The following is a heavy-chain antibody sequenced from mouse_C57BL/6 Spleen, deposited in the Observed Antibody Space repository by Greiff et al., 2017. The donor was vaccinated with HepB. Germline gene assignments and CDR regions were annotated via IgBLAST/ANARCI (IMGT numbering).Heavy chain of an antibody. CDR3: ARDGGLPYFDY. Sequence: QVHVKQSGAELVKPGASVKLSCKASGYTFTSYWMHWVKQRPGQGLEWIGMIHPNSGSTNYNEKFKSKATLTVDKSSSTAYMQLSSLTSEDSAVYYCARDGGLPYFDYWGQGTTLTVSS. D-gene: IGHD2-4*01. V-gene: IGHV1-64*01. J-gene: IGHJ2*01. CDR2: IHPNSGST. CDR1: GYTFTSYW.